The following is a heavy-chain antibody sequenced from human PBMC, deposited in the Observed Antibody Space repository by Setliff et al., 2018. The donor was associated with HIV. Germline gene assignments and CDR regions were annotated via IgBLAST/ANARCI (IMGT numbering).Heavy chain of an antibody. V-gene: IGHV4-38-2*02. J-gene: IGHJ4*02. CDR2: IYQSGST. Sequence: SETLSLTCTISHYSISSEYYWGWFRQPPGKGLEYIGSIYQSGSTYYSPSLKSRISMSIDTSKDQFSLRLKSVTASDMAVYYCARLDTVMLYTDCWGQGTLVTVSS. CDR1: HYSISSEYY. CDR3: ARLDTVMLYTDC. D-gene: IGHD3-16*01.